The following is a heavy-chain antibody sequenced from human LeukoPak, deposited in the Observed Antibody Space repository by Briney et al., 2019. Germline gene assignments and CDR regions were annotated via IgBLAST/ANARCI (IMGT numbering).Heavy chain of an antibody. Sequence: SGPTLVNPTQTLTLTCTFSGFSLSTSGVGVGWIRQPPGKALEWLALIYWDDDKRYSPSLQSRLTITKDTSKNQVVLTMTNMGPVDTATYYCAHSNYLPAPGTFDYWGQGTLVTVSS. CDR2: IYWDDDK. J-gene: IGHJ4*02. D-gene: IGHD6-13*01. CDR1: GFSLSTSGVG. V-gene: IGHV2-5*02. CDR3: AHSNYLPAPGTFDY.